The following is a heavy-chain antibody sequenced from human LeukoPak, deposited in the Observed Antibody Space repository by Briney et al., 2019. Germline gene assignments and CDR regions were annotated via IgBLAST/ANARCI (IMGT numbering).Heavy chain of an antibody. V-gene: IGHV4-61*02. J-gene: IGHJ4*02. D-gene: IGHD4-23*01. CDR3: ARERGTTVVRWDY. Sequence: SQTLSLTCTVSGVSISSGTYYWSWIRQPAGKGLEWIGRIYSSGTTNYNPSLKSRVTISLDTSKNQFSLRLSSVTAADTAVYYCARERGTTVVRWDYWGQGTQVTVSS. CDR2: IYSSGTT. CDR1: GVSISSGTYY.